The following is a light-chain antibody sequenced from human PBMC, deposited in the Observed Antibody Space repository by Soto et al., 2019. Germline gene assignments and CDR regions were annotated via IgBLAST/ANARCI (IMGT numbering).Light chain of an antibody. CDR1: QGIRND. CDR3: LQDYNYPYI. Sequence: AVQMTQSPSSLSASVGDRFTITCRASQGIRNDLGWYQQKPGKAPKLLIYAASSLQSGVPSRFSGSGSGTDFTLTISSLQPEDFATYYCLQDYNYPYIFGQGTKLEIK. CDR2: AAS. V-gene: IGKV1-6*01. J-gene: IGKJ2*01.